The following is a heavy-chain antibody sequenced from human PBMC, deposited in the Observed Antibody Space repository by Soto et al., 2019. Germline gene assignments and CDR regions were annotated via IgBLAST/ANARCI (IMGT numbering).Heavy chain of an antibody. CDR1: GDSITASYSN. V-gene: IGHV4-39*01. Sequence: SETLSLTCTASGDSITASYSNWAWIRQPPGKGLEWIGTLYYSGTTSQNPPLRRRITISGDTSRNQFSLNLRSVTAADSGVYYCAKLVRDDVRRSDLDHWGQGTLVTVSS. J-gene: IGHJ4*02. CDR3: AKLVRDDVRRSDLDH. D-gene: IGHD3-10*02. CDR2: LYYSGTT.